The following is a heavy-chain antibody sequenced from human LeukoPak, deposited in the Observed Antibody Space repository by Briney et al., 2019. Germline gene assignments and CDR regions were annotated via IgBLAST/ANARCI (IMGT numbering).Heavy chain of an antibody. V-gene: IGHV1-2*02. CDR2: INPNSGGT. Sequence: ASVKVSCKASGYTFTGNHMHWVRQAPGQGLEWMGWINPNSGGTNYAQKSQGRVIMTRDTSISTAYMELSRLGSDDTAVYYCARGGSTDSIHSCGGNCYFLDYWGQGTLVTVSP. J-gene: IGHJ4*02. CDR1: GYTFTGNH. D-gene: IGHD2-21*02. CDR3: ARGGSTDSIHSCGGNCYFLDY.